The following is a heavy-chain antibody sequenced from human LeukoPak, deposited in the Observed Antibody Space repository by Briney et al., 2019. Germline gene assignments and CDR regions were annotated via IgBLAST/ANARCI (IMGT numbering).Heavy chain of an antibody. Sequence: PGGSLRLSCAASGFTFSTYWMQWVRQAPGKGLVFVSRINPDGTTTNYADSVKGRFTISRDNAKNTLSLQMNSLRAEDTAIYYCANQPSKYCTGGSCYVVYWGQGTLVTVSS. CDR3: ANQPSKYCTGGSCYVVY. CDR2: INPDGTTT. CDR1: GFTFSTYW. D-gene: IGHD2-15*01. V-gene: IGHV3-74*01. J-gene: IGHJ4*02.